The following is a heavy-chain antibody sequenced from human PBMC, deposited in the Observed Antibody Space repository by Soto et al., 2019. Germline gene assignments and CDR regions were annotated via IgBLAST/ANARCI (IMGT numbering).Heavy chain of an antibody. Sequence: EVQLVESGGGLVQPGGSLRLSCAASGFTFSSYSMNWVRQAPGKGLEWVSYISSSSSTIYYADSVKGRFTISRDNAKNSLYLHMNSLRDEDTAVYYCAREVGYSGSYFVLYDYWGQGTLVTVSS. CDR3: AREVGYSGSYFVLYDY. D-gene: IGHD1-26*01. V-gene: IGHV3-48*02. J-gene: IGHJ4*02. CDR2: ISSSSSTI. CDR1: GFTFSSYS.